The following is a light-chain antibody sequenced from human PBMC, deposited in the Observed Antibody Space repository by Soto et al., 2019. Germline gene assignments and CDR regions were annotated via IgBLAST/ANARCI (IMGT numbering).Light chain of an antibody. CDR1: SSDVGGYDY. CDR2: EVS. V-gene: IGLV2-14*01. CDR3: SSYTSSSTYV. J-gene: IGLJ1*01. Sequence: QSAVTQPASVSGSPGQSITISCTGTSSDVGGYDYVSWYQQHPGKAPKLMISEVSNRPSGVSNRFSGSKSGNTASLTISGLQAEDEADYYCSSYTSSSTYVFGTGTKVTVL.